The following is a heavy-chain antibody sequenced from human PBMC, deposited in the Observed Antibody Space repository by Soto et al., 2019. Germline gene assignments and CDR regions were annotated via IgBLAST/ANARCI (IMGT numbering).Heavy chain of an antibody. CDR3: ARSTLTPFDAFDI. J-gene: IGHJ3*02. Sequence: GGSLRLSCAASGFTFGDYYMSWIRQAPGKGLEWVSYISSSGSTIYYADSVKGRFTISRDNAKNSLYLQMNSLRAEDTAVYYCARSTLTPFDAFDIWGQGTMVTVSS. CDR2: ISSSGSTI. CDR1: GFTFGDYY. V-gene: IGHV3-11*01.